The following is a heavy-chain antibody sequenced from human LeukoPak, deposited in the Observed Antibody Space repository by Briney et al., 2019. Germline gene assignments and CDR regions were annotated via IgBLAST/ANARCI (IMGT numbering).Heavy chain of an antibody. Sequence: GASVTVSFTASGYTFTSYGISWVRQAPGQGLEWMGWISAYNGNTNYAQKLQGRVTMTTDTSTSTAYMELRSLRSDDTAVYYCARGGYYDSSGYPDYWGQGTLVTVSS. CDR2: ISAYNGNT. J-gene: IGHJ4*02. D-gene: IGHD3-22*01. V-gene: IGHV1-18*01. CDR1: GYTFTSYG. CDR3: ARGGYYDSSGYPDY.